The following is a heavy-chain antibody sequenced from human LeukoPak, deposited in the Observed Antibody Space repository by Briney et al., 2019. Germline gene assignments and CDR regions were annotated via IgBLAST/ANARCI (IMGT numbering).Heavy chain of an antibody. CDR3: ARRGPDYYFGLDI. CDR1: GYTFSSYY. J-gene: IGHJ6*02. Sequence: ASVKVSCTASGYTFSSYYINWVRQAPGQGLEWMGWMNPNRSNTDYAPKFQRRVNMTRSASINTAFMELSSLRSEDTAVYYCARRGPDYYFGLDIWGPGTTVTVSS. V-gene: IGHV1-8*01. D-gene: IGHD3-10*01. CDR2: MNPNRSNT.